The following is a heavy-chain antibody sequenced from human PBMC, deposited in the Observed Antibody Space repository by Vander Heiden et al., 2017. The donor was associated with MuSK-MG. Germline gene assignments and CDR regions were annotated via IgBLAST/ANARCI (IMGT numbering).Heavy chain of an antibody. CDR3: ARDRGYCSGGSCYYFDY. V-gene: IGHV4-34*01. CDR2: INHSGST. CDR1: GGSFSGYY. Sequence: QVQLQQWGAGLLKPSETLSLTCAGYGGSFSGYYWSWIRQPPGKGLEWIGEINHSGSTNYNPSLKSRVTISVDTSKNQFSLKLSSVTAADTAVYYCARDRGYCSGGSCYYFDYWGQGTLVTVSS. J-gene: IGHJ4*02. D-gene: IGHD2-15*01.